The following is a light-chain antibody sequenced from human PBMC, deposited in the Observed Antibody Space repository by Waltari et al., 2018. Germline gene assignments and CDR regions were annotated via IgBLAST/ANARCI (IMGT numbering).Light chain of an antibody. CDR1: SSDVGFYNL. CDR3: CSYVGRNIWV. Sequence: QSALTQPASVSGSPGQSITISCTGTSSDVGFYNLVSWYQQHPDKAPKLLVYEGIERPSGCSNRFSGSKSGNTASLTISGLQAEDEADYYCCSYVGRNIWVFGGGTKVTVL. V-gene: IGLV2-23*01. CDR2: EGI. J-gene: IGLJ3*02.